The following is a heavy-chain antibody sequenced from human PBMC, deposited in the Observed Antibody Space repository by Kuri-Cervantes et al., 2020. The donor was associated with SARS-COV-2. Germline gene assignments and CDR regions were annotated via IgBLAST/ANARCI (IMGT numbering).Heavy chain of an antibody. CDR2: LNPDTGNT. CDR3: ARMGFKQLVPRYYYYYTDV. Sequence: ASVKVSCKASGYSFTSYDINWVRQAAGQGLEWMGWLNPDTGNTGNAKKFQGGVTMTTDTSINTAYMEVSSLTFEDTAVYYCARMGFKQLVPRYYYYYTDVWGKGTTVTVSS. V-gene: IGHV1-8*02. D-gene: IGHD6-6*01. CDR1: GYSFTSYD. J-gene: IGHJ6*03.